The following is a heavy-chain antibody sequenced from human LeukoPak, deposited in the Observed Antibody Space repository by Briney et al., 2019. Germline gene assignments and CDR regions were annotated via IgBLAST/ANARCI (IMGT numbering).Heavy chain of an antibody. CDR3: ARDLNWENY. Sequence: GGSLRLSCAASGFTFSSYSMNWVRQAPGKGLEWVSAISGSGGSTYYADSVKGRFTISRDNSKNTLYLQMNSLRAEDTAVYYCARDLNWENYWGQGTLVTVSS. CDR1: GFTFSSYS. V-gene: IGHV3-23*01. J-gene: IGHJ4*02. CDR2: ISGSGGST. D-gene: IGHD7-27*01.